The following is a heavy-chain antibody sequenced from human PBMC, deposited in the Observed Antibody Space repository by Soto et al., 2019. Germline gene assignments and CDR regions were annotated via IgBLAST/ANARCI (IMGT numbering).Heavy chain of an antibody. D-gene: IGHD3-10*01. Sequence: EVPLVESGGGLVQPGGSLRLSCAASGFTFSSYAMHWVRQAPGKGLEYVSAISSNGGSTYYANSVKGRFTISRDNSKNTLYLQMGSLRAEDMAVYYCAREGYYGSGSYSTYYFDYWGQGTLVTVSS. V-gene: IGHV3-64*01. J-gene: IGHJ4*02. CDR1: GFTFSSYA. CDR3: AREGYYGSGSYSTYYFDY. CDR2: ISSNGGST.